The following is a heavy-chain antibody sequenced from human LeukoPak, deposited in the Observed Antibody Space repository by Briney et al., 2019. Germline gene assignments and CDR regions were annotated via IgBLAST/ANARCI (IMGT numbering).Heavy chain of an antibody. CDR1: GGSFSGYY. Sequence: SETLSLTCAVYGGSFSGYYWSWIRQPPGKGLEWIGEINHSGSTNYNPSLKSRVTISVDTSKNQFSLKLSSVTAADTAVYYCARGGGYRYGPPFDYWGQGTLVTVSS. J-gene: IGHJ4*02. CDR3: ARGGGYRYGPPFDY. V-gene: IGHV4-34*01. CDR2: INHSGST. D-gene: IGHD5-18*01.